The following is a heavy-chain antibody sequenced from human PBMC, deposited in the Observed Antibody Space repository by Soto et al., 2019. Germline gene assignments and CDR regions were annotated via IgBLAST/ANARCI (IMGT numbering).Heavy chain of an antibody. V-gene: IGHV1-8*01. CDR2: MNPNSGNT. CDR1: GYTFTSYD. CDR3: EIVYLNSITKAQGWFDP. J-gene: IGHJ5*02. Sequence: ASVKVSCKASGYTFTSYDINWVRQATGQGLEWMGWMNPNSGNTGYAQKFQGRVTMTRNTSISTAYMELSSLRSEDTAVYYCEIVYLNSITKAQGWFDPWGQGTLVNVSS. D-gene: IGHD3-10*01.